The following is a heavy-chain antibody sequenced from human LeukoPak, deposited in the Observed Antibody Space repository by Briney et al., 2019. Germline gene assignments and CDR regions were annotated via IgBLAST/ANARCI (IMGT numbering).Heavy chain of an antibody. CDR3: ARGAVAGTNWYFDY. D-gene: IGHD6-19*01. Sequence: GGSLRLSCAASGFIFSDHYMDWVRQAPGRGLELVARIRNKVRGYTTEYAASVQGRFTISRDDSSNSLYLQMSSLKTEDTAVYFCARGAVAGTNWYFDYWGQGTLVAVSS. CDR1: GFIFSDHY. CDR2: IRNKVRGYTT. J-gene: IGHJ4*02. V-gene: IGHV3-72*01.